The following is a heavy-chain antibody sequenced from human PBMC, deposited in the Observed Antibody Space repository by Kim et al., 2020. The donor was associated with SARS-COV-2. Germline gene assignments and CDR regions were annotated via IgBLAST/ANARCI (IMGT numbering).Heavy chain of an antibody. J-gene: IGHJ6*02. CDR1: GFTFSSYA. Sequence: GGSLRLSCAASGFTFSSYAMNWVRQAPGKGLEWVAVISYDGSNKYYADSVKGRFTISRDNSKNTLYLQMNSLRAEDTAVYYCARDGEGSRLLDRRYYYYYDMDVWGQGTPVTVSS. CDR3: ARDGEGSRLLDRRYYYYYDMDV. V-gene: IGHV3-30*04. D-gene: IGHD2-2*03. CDR2: ISYDGSNK.